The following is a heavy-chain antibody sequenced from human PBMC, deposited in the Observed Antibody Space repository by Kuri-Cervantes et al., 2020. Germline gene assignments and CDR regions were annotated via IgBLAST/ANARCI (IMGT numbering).Heavy chain of an antibody. V-gene: IGHV4-4*07. Sequence: GSLRLFCTVSGGSISSYYWSWIRQPAGKGLEWIGRIYTCGSTNYYPALKSGVTMSVDTSKNQFSLKLSSVTDADAAVYYCARLTSTSQYWFDPWGQGTQVTVSS. CDR2: IYTCGST. J-gene: IGHJ5*02. CDR1: GGSISSYY. CDR3: ARLTSTSQYWFDP. D-gene: IGHD2-2*01.